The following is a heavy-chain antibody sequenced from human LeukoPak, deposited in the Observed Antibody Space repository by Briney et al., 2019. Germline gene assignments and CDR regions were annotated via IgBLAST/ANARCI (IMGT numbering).Heavy chain of an antibody. CDR1: GFTFSSYG. CDR3: AKDPHGGNPYYFDY. J-gene: IGHJ4*02. CDR2: ISYDGSNK. V-gene: IGHV3-30*18. Sequence: QPGRSLRLSCAASGFTFSSYGMHWVRQAPAKGLEWVAVISYDGSNKYYADSVKGRFTISRDNSKNTLYLQMNSLRAEDTAVYYCAKDPHGGNPYYFDYWGQGTLVTVSS. D-gene: IGHD4-23*01.